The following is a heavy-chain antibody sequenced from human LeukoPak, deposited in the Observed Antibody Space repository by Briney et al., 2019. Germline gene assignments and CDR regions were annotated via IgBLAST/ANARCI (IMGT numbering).Heavy chain of an antibody. CDR3: ANADTEDFFDS. D-gene: IGHD2-8*01. Sequence: PAETLSLTCAVAGSSLSSDYYWGWVRQPPGQGLECVGSIYHDDITYYNPSLKSRVTISLVPSKKQFCLMLASVTAADTAIYYCANADTEDFFDSWGQGVLVTVSS. CDR1: GSSLSSDYY. V-gene: IGHV4-38-2*01. CDR2: IYHDDIT. J-gene: IGHJ4*02.